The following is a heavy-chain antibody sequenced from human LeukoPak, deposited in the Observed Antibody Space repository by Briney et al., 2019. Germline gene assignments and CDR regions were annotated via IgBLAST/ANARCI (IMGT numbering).Heavy chain of an antibody. V-gene: IGHV3-21*01. CDR2: ISTSSSYI. CDR3: ARHRTASDY. J-gene: IGHJ4*02. D-gene: IGHD3-16*02. CDR1: GFTFSFYT. Sequence: KPGGSLRLSCAASGFTFSFYTMSWVRQAPGKGLEWVSSISTSSSYIYYADSLKGRFTISRDNAKNSLSLQMNSLRAEDTAVYYCARHRTASDYWGQGTLVTVSS.